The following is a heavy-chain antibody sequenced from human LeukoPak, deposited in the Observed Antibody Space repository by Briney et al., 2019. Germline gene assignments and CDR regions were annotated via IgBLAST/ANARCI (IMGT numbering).Heavy chain of an antibody. V-gene: IGHV4-59*01. J-gene: IGHJ6*02. Sequence: PSETLSLTCTVSGGSISSDYWTWIRQPPGKGLEWIGYIYHSGSTNYNPSLKSRVTISVDTSKTQFSLKLSSVTAADTAVYYCARDVVGYSYAQASYYYYGMDVWGQGTTVTVSS. CDR2: IYHSGST. CDR1: GGSISSDY. D-gene: IGHD5-18*01. CDR3: ARDVVGYSYAQASYYYYGMDV.